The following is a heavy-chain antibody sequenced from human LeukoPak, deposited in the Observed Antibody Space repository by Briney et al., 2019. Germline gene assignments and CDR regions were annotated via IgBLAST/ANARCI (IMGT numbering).Heavy chain of an antibody. CDR1: GYTFTGYY. Sequence: ASVKVSCKASGYTFTGYYMHWVRQAPGQGLEWMGWINPNSGGTNYAQKFQGRVTMTRDTSTSTVYMELSSLRSEDTAVYYCAREGEEMWGPGNEEYFQHWGQGTLVTVSS. CDR3: AREGEEMWGPGNEEYFQH. J-gene: IGHJ1*01. CDR2: INPNSGGT. V-gene: IGHV1-2*02. D-gene: IGHD1-1*01.